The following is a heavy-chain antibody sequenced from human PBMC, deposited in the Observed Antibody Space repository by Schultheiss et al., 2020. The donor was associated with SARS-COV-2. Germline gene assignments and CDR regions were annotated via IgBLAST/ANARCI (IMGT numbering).Heavy chain of an antibody. V-gene: IGHV1-2*02. CDR2: INPNSGGT. CDR1: GYTFTGYY. D-gene: IGHD2-2*01. Sequence: ASVKVSCKASGYTFTGYYMHWVRQAPGQGLEWMGWINPNSGGTNYAQKFQGRVTMTRDTSISTAYMELSRLRSDDTAVYYCARDLAYQLLSPQVWFDPWGQGTLVTVSS. J-gene: IGHJ5*02. CDR3: ARDLAYQLLSPQVWFDP.